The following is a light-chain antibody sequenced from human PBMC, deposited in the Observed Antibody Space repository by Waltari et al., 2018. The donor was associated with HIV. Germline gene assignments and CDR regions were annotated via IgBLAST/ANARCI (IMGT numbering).Light chain of an antibody. CDR1: QSISPY. Sequence: DIQMTQSPSSLSASVGDRVIITCRASQSISPYVNWYQQTPGSAPKLLIRAASSLQGGVPSRFSGSGSGTDFSLTISSLQSEDFATYYCQQYKSYPITFGQGTRLEIK. CDR2: AAS. CDR3: QQYKSYPIT. J-gene: IGKJ5*01. V-gene: IGKV1-39*01.